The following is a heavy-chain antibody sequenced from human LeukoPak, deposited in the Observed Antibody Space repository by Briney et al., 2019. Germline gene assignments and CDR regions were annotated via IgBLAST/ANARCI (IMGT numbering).Heavy chain of an antibody. CDR1: GFTFSSYG. Sequence: PGRSLRLSCAASGFTFSSYGMHWVRQAPGKGLEWVAVISYDGSNKYYADSVKGRFTISRDNSKNTLYLQMNSLRAEDTAVYYCAREVLAVAGYWGQGTLVTVSS. CDR3: AREVLAVAGY. CDR2: ISYDGSNK. D-gene: IGHD6-19*01. V-gene: IGHV3-30*03. J-gene: IGHJ4*02.